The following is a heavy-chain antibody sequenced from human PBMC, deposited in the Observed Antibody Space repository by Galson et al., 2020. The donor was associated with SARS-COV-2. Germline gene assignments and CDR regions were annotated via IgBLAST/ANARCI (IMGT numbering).Heavy chain of an antibody. J-gene: IGHJ4*02. V-gene: IGHV4-39*07. CDR3: ARINGTYSSFDY. CDR1: GGYIYRSVYY. D-gene: IGHD1-26*01. Sequence: SETLSITCSVSGGYIYRSVYYWAWLRQPPGKGLEWIGSIYFSGSPYYNPSLKSRVTLSVDTPKNSFSLKMKSLTAADTAVYYCARINGTYSSFDYWGQGSLVTVSS. CDR2: IYFSGSP.